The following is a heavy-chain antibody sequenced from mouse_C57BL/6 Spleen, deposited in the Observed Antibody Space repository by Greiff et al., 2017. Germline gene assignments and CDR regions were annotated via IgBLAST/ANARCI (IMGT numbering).Heavy chain of an antibody. Sequence: EVKLVESGGGLVQPGGSLKLSCAASGFTFSDYYMYWVRQTPEKRLEWVAYISNGGGSTYYPDTVKGRFTISRENAKNTLYLQMSRLKSEDTAMYYCARQDDDEFAYWGQGTMVTVSA. CDR3: ARQDDDEFAY. CDR1: GFTFSDYY. V-gene: IGHV5-12*01. J-gene: IGHJ3*01. CDR2: ISNGGGST. D-gene: IGHD2-4*01.